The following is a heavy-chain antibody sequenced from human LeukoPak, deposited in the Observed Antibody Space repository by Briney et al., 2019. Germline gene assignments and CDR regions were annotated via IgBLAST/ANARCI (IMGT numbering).Heavy chain of an antibody. CDR1: GGSISSGGYY. Sequence: PSQTLSLTCTVFGGSISSGGYYWSWIRQHPGKGLEWIGYIYYSGSTYYNPSLKSRVTISVDTSKNQFSLKLSSVTAADTAVYYCARWGREYGMDVWGKGTTVTVSS. V-gene: IGHV4-31*03. CDR2: IYYSGST. CDR3: ARWGREYGMDV. D-gene: IGHD3-16*01. J-gene: IGHJ6*04.